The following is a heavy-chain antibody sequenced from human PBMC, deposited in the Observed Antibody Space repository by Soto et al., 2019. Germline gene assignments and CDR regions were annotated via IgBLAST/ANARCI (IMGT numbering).Heavy chain of an antibody. V-gene: IGHV3-48*01. CDR3: AKESGGIGGSFDY. D-gene: IGHD2-15*01. J-gene: IGHJ4*02. Sequence: PGGSLRLSCAASGFTFSSYSMNWGRQAPGKGLEWVSYISSSSRTIYCADSVKGRFTISRDNAKNSLYLQMNSLRAEDTAVYYCAKESGGIGGSFDYWGQGTLVTVSS. CDR2: ISSSSRTI. CDR1: GFTFSSYS.